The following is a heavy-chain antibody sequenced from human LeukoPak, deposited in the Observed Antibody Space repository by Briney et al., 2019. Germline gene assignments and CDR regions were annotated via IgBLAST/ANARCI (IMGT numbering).Heavy chain of an antibody. CDR1: GYSISSGYY. V-gene: IGHV4-38-2*02. J-gene: IGHJ4*02. D-gene: IGHD1-26*01. Sequence: SGTLSLTCTVSGYSISSGYYWGWIRQPPGKGLEWIGSIYHSGSTYYNPSLKSRVTISVDTSKNQFSLKLSSVTAADTAVYYCARMWWELDHFDYWGQGTLVTVSS. CDR2: IYHSGST. CDR3: ARMWWELDHFDY.